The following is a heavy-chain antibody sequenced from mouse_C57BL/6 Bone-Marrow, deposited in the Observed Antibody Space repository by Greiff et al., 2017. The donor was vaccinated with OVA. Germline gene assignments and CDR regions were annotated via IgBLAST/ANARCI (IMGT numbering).Heavy chain of an antibody. CDR1: GYTFTSYG. Sequence: QVQLQQSGAELARPGASVKLSCKASGYTFTSYGISWVKQRTGQGLEWIGEIYPRSGNTYYNETFKGKATLTADKSSSTAYMELRSLTSEDSAVYFCGRSLPPLDFDYWGQGTTLTVSS. D-gene: IGHD5-5*01. J-gene: IGHJ2*01. CDR3: GRSLPPLDFDY. V-gene: IGHV1-81*01. CDR2: IYPRSGNT.